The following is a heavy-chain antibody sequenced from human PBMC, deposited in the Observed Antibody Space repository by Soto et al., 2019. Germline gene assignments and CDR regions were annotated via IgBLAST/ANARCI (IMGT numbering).Heavy chain of an antibody. CDR1: GGSISSGDYY. CDR3: AIAPGQGAFDI. CDR2: IYYSGST. Sequence: SETLSLTCTVSGGSISSGDYYWSWIRQPPGKGLEWIGYIYYSGSTYYNPSLKSRVTISVDTSKNQFSLKLSSVTAADTAVYYCAIAPGQGAFDIWGQGTMVTISS. J-gene: IGHJ3*02. V-gene: IGHV4-30-4*01.